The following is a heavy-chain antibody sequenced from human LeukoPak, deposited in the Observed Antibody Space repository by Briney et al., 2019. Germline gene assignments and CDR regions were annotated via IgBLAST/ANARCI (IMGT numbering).Heavy chain of an antibody. J-gene: IGHJ4*02. D-gene: IGHD5-18*01. CDR3: ARLGPAMVTVDY. CDR2: IYYSGST. CDR1: GVSISSYY. V-gene: IGHV4-59*01. Sequence: SETLSLTCTVSGVSISSYYWSWIRQPPGKGLEWIGYIYYSGSTNYNPSLKSRVTISVDTSKNQFSLKLSSVTAADTAVYYCARLGPAMVTVDYWGQGTLVTVSS.